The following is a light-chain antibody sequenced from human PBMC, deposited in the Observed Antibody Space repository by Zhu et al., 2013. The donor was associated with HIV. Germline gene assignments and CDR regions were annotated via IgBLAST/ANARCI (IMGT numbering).Light chain of an antibody. Sequence: QSALTQPASVSGSPGQSITISCTGTSSDVGGYNYVSWYQQHPGKAPKLIIYEVRNRPSGVSNRFSGSKSGNTASLTISGLQAEDEAHYYCNSYTSSRTHVVFGGGTELTVL. CDR1: SSDVGGYNY. CDR3: NSYTSSRTHVV. V-gene: IGLV2-14*01. CDR2: EVR. J-gene: IGLJ2*01.